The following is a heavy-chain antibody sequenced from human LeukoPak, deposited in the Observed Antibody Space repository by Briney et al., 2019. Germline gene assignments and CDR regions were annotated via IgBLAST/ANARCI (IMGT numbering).Heavy chain of an antibody. Sequence: GGSLRLSCAASGFTFSSYAMHWVRQAPGKGLEYVSAISSNGGSTYYANSVKGRFTISRDNSKNTLYLQMGSLGAEDMAVYYCARVSRSSSSYGMDVWGQGTTVTVSS. J-gene: IGHJ6*02. CDR2: ISSNGGST. CDR1: GFTFSSYA. CDR3: ARVSRSSSSYGMDV. V-gene: IGHV3-64*01. D-gene: IGHD6-13*01.